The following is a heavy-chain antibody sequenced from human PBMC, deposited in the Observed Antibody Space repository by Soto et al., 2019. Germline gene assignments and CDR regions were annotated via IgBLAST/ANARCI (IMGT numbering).Heavy chain of an antibody. Sequence: GESLKISCKGSGYSFTIYWIGWVRQMPGKGLEWMGIIYPGDSDTRYSPSFQGQVTISADKSISTAYLQWSSLKASDTAMYYCARQGGVYYDYVWGSYRPYYFDYWGQGTLVTVS. CDR1: GYSFTIYW. CDR3: ARQGGVYYDYVWGSYRPYYFDY. J-gene: IGHJ4*02. V-gene: IGHV5-51*01. D-gene: IGHD3-16*02. CDR2: IYPGDSDT.